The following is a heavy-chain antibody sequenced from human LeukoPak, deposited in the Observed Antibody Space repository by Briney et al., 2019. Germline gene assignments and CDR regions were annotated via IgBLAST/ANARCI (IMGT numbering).Heavy chain of an antibody. Sequence: PSETLSLTCTVSGGSISSYYWSWIRQPAGKGLEWIGRIYTSGSTNYNSSLKSRVTISVDKSKNQFSLKLSSVTAADTAVYYCARGLYYYDSSGYYPSIPYYYYYYMDVWGKGTTVTVSS. V-gene: IGHV4-4*07. J-gene: IGHJ6*03. CDR3: ARGLYYYDSSGYYPSIPYYYYYYMDV. CDR2: IYTSGST. CDR1: GGSISSYY. D-gene: IGHD3-22*01.